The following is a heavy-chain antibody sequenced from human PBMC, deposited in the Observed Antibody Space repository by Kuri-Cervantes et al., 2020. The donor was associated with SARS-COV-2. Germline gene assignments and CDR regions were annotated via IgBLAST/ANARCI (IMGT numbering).Heavy chain of an antibody. CDR1: GFTFSSYA. CDR2: ISYDGSNK. D-gene: IGHD3-3*01. Sequence: LSLTCAASGFTFSSYAMHWVRQAPGKGLEWVAVISYDGSNKYYADSVKGRFTISRDNSKNTLYLQMNSLRAEDTAVYYCARDPGSTIFGVVIIPSDAFDIWGQRTMVTVSS. CDR3: ARDPGSTIFGVVIIPSDAFDI. J-gene: IGHJ3*02. V-gene: IGHV3-30-3*01.